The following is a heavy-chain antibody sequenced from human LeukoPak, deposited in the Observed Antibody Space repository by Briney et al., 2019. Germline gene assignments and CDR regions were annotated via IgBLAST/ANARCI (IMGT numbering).Heavy chain of an antibody. D-gene: IGHD5-18*01. J-gene: IGHJ4*02. V-gene: IGHV4-38-2*02. CDR2: IYHSGST. CDR3: AMNSYGVDY. Sequence: SETLSLTCTVSGYSISSGYYWGWIRQPPGKGLEWIGSIYHSGSTYYNPSLKSRVTISVDTSKNQFSLKLSSVTAADTAVYYCAMNSYGVDYWGQGTLVTVSS. CDR1: GYSISSGYY.